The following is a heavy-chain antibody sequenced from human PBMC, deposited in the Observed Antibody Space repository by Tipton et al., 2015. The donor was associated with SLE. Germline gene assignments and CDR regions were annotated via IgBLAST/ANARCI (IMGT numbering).Heavy chain of an antibody. J-gene: IGHJ6*02. Sequence: SLRLSCAASGFTFSSYAMHWVRQAPGKGLEWVASISYDGNNKYYADSVKGRFSISRESSKNTLYLQMDSLRAEDTAVYYCARDRFSSGHYYGMDVWGQGTTVTVSS. D-gene: IGHD3-22*01. CDR2: ISYDGNNK. V-gene: IGHV3-30*04. CDR3: ARDRFSSGHYYGMDV. CDR1: GFTFSSYA.